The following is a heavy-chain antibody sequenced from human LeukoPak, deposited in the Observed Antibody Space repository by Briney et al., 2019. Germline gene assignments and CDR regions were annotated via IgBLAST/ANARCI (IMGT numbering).Heavy chain of an antibody. CDR3: ARQALWFFDH. CDR2: IYYSGST. D-gene: IGHD2-21*01. Sequence: SETLSLTCIVSGGSISGYYWSWIRQPPGKGLEWIGYIYYSGSTNYNPSLKSRVTISVDTSKNQFSLRLSSVTAADTAVYYCARQALWFFDHWGQGTLVTVSS. J-gene: IGHJ4*02. CDR1: GGSISGYY. V-gene: IGHV4-59*08.